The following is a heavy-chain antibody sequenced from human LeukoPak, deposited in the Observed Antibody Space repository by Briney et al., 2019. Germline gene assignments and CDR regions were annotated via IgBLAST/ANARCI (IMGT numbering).Heavy chain of an antibody. J-gene: IGHJ4*02. CDR3: ARDRQIAY. V-gene: IGHV3-7*01. CDR2: IKQDGSEK. CDR1: GFTFSNYW. Sequence: GGSLRLSCAASGFTFSNYWLTWVRQAPGQGLEWVANIKQDGSEKHYVDSVKDRFTIYRDNAKNSLYLQMNSLRAEDTAVYYCARDRQIAYWGQGTLVTVSS.